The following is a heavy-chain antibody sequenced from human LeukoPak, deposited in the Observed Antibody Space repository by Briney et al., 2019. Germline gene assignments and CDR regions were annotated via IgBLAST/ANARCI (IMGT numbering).Heavy chain of an antibody. J-gene: IGHJ4*02. Sequence: SETLSLTCAVYGGSFSGYYWSWIRQPPGKGLEWIGEINHSGSTNYNPSLKSRVTISVDTSKNQFSLKLSSVTAADTAVYYCARRAAMARGFDYWGQGTLVTVSS. CDR1: GGSFSGYY. V-gene: IGHV4-34*01. CDR2: INHSGST. CDR3: ARRAAMARGFDY. D-gene: IGHD5-18*01.